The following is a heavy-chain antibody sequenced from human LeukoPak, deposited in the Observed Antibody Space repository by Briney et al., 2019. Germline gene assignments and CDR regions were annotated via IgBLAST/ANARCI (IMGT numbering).Heavy chain of an antibody. D-gene: IGHD3-3*01. Sequence: SETPSLTCTVSGGSISSYYWSWIRQPAGKGLEWIGRIYTSGSTNYNPSLKSRVTMSVDTSKNQFSLKLSSVTAADTAVYYCAGGFWSGYYTGVFDYWGQGALVTVSS. CDR1: GGSISSYY. J-gene: IGHJ4*02. V-gene: IGHV4-4*07. CDR3: AGGFWSGYYTGVFDY. CDR2: IYTSGST.